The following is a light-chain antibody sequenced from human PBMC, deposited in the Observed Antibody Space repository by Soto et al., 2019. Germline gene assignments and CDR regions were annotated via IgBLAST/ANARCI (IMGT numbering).Light chain of an antibody. CDR2: DDS. CDR3: QVWDNTGDNNYV. Sequence: SYELTQPPSMSVAPGLTARITCGGNSIGSKSVHWYQQKPGQAPLLVVFDDSDRPSGIPERFSGSNSGNTATLTISRVEAGDEADYYCQVWDNTGDNNYVFGTGTKLTVL. V-gene: IGLV3-21*02. CDR1: SIGSKS. J-gene: IGLJ1*01.